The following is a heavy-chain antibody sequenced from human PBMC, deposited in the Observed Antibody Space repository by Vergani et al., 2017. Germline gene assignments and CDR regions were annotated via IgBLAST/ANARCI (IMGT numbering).Heavy chain of an antibody. CDR3: AGTYYYDSSGYYNWFDP. D-gene: IGHD3-22*01. V-gene: IGHV4-59*12. J-gene: IGHJ5*02. CDR1: GGSISSYY. Sequence: QVQLQESGPGLVKPSETLSLTCTVSGGSISSYYWSWIRQPPGKGLEWIGYIYYSGSTNYNPSLKSRVTISVDTSKNQFSLKLSSVTAADTAVYYCAGTYYYDSSGYYNWFDPWGQGTLVTVSS. CDR2: IYYSGST.